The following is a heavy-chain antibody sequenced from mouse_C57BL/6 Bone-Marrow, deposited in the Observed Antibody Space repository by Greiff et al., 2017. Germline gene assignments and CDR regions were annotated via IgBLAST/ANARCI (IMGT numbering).Heavy chain of an antibody. V-gene: IGHV5-6*01. CDR2: ISSGGSYT. CDR3: ARRGGSSYRYFDV. J-gene: IGHJ1*03. Sequence: DVHLVESGGDLVKPGGSLKLSCAASGFTFSSYGMSWVRQPPDKRLEWVATISSGGSYTYYPESVKGRFTISRDNAKKTLYLQMSSLKSEATAMYDCARRGGSSYRYFDVWGTGTTVTVSS. CDR1: GFTFSSYG. D-gene: IGHD1-1*01.